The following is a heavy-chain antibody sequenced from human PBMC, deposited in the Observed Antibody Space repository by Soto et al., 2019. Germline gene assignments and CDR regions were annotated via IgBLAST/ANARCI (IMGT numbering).Heavy chain of an antibody. CDR2: IYSGGST. D-gene: IGHD4-17*01. CDR1: GFRVSSNY. J-gene: IGHJ4*02. CDR3: ARGGSYGGNSEGEIDY. V-gene: IGHV3-66*01. Sequence: EVQLVESGGGLVQPGGSLRLSCAASGFRVSSNYMSWVRQAPGKGLEWVSVIYSGGSTYYADSVKGRFTISRDNSKNTLYLQMNSLRAEDTAVYYCARGGSYGGNSEGEIDYWGQGTLVTVSS.